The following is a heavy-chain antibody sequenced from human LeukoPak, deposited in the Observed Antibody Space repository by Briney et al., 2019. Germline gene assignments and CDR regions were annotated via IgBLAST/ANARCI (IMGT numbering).Heavy chain of an antibody. J-gene: IGHJ4*02. V-gene: IGHV4-38-2*02. CDR1: GYSISSGYY. CDR2: TFHSGSP. CDR3: ARDAGGDFDY. D-gene: IGHD2-21*01. Sequence: SDTLSLTCTVSGYSISSGYYWGWIRPPPGKALEWIGTTFHSGSPNSNPSLKSRVTISIDTSKNQFSLKLSSVTAADTAFYYCARDAGGDFDYWGQGTLVTVSS.